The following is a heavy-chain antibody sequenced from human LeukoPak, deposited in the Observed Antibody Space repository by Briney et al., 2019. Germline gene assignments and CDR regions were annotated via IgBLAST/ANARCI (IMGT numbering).Heavy chain of an antibody. CDR2: ISGSGGST. Sequence: QPGGSLRLSCAASGFTFSSYAMSWVRQAPGKGLEWVSAISGSGGSTYYADSVKGRFTISRDNSKNTLYLQMNSLRAEDTAVYYCAIPRFIQLWFHFDYWGQGTLVTVSS. D-gene: IGHD5-18*01. CDR3: AIPRFIQLWFHFDY. CDR1: GFTFSSYA. J-gene: IGHJ4*02. V-gene: IGHV3-23*01.